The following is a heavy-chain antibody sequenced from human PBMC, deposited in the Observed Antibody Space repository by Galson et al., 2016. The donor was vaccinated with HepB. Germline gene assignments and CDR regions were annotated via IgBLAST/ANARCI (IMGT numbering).Heavy chain of an antibody. CDR3: AREGYGGDTYYGMDV. Sequence: CAISGDGVSGNNIWNWIRQSPSRGLEWLGWTYYRSTWYTECPEFLKSRITINADTSKNQFSLHLNSVTPEDTAVYYCAREGYGGDTYYGMDVWGQGITVTVSS. CDR2: TYYRSTWYT. V-gene: IGHV6-1*01. J-gene: IGHJ6*02. CDR1: GDGVSGNNI. D-gene: IGHD4-23*01.